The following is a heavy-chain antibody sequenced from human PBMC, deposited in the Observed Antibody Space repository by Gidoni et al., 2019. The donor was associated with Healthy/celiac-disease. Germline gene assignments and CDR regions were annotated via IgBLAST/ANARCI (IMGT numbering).Heavy chain of an antibody. CDR1: GFTFRSYS. Sequence: EVQLVESGGGLVKPGGSLRLSCAASGFTFRSYSMNWVRQAPGKGLEWVSSSSSSSSYIYYADSVKGRFTISRDNAKNARYLQMNSLRAEDTAVYYCANRGSLRGGWGQGTLVTVSS. V-gene: IGHV3-21*01. D-gene: IGHD3-16*01. J-gene: IGHJ4*02. CDR2: SSSSSSYI. CDR3: ANRGSLRGG.